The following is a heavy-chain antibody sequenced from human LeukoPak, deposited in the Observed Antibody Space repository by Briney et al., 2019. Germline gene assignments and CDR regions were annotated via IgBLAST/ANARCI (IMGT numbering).Heavy chain of an antibody. Sequence: PSETLSLTCTVSGGSISSGGYYWSWIRQPPGKGLEWIGYIYHSGSTYYNPSLKSRVTISVDRSKNQFSLKLSSVTAADTAVYYSASMNDYSNYERVFDFQHWGQGTLVTVSS. D-gene: IGHD4-11*01. CDR3: ASMNDYSNYERVFDFQH. CDR2: IYHSGST. V-gene: IGHV4-30-2*01. CDR1: GGSISSGGYY. J-gene: IGHJ1*01.